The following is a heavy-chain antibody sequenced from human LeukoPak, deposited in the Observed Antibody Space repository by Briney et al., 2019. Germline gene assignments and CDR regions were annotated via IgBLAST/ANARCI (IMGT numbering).Heavy chain of an antibody. CDR2: INGDGKST. V-gene: IGHV3-74*01. CDR3: ATVGMGATIGY. CDR1: GFTFRSYW. Sequence: GGSLRLSCAASGFTFRSYWMHWVREPPGKRLVWVSRINGDGKSTNYADSVKGRFTISRDNAKNTLYLQMHSLTVEDTAMYYCATVGMGATIGYWGQGTLVTVSS. J-gene: IGHJ4*02. D-gene: IGHD1-26*01.